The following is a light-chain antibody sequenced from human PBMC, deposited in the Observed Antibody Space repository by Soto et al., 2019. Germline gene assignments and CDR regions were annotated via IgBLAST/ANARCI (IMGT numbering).Light chain of an antibody. CDR3: MQALQKPST. Sequence: DLVVTQSPRTLPVTPGEPASMSCRASRILHSNGINYLHWYLQKNGQSPQXXIYLGSNRASGVPDRFSGSGSGTEYTLNIRRVEAEDVGVYYCMQALQKPSTFGQGTKVDIK. CDR2: LGS. V-gene: IGKV2-28*01. J-gene: IGKJ1*01. CDR1: RILHSNGINY.